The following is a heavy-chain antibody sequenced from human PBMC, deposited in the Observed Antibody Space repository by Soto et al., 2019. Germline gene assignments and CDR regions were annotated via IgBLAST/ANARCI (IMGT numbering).Heavy chain of an antibody. CDR1: GFTFDDYG. D-gene: IGHD5-18*01. J-gene: IGHJ4*02. CDR3: ATIPVDTAMRQIFDY. Sequence: PGGSLRLSCAASGFTFDDYGMSWVRQAPGKGLEWVSGINWNGGSTGYADSVKGRFTISRDNAKNSLYLQMNSLRAEDTALYYCATIPVDTAMRQIFDYWGQGTLVTVSS. V-gene: IGHV3-20*04. CDR2: INWNGGST.